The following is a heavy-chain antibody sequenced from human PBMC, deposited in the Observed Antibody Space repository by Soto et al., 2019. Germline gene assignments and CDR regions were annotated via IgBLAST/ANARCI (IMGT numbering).Heavy chain of an antibody. CDR2: ISGTGGGT. J-gene: IGHJ6*02. Sequence: EVQLLESGGGLVQPGGSLRLSCTVSGFTFSSYAMTWVSQAPGKGLEWVSAISGTGGGTYYADSVKGRFTISRDNSKNTLYLQLDSLRVEDTALYYCAKDPPWTVGPLAMDVWGQGTTVTVSS. CDR1: GFTFSSYA. V-gene: IGHV3-23*01. D-gene: IGHD2-2*01. CDR3: AKDPPWTVGPLAMDV.